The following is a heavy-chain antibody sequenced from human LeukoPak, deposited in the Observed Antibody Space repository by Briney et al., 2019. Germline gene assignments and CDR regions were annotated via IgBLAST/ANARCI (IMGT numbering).Heavy chain of an antibody. V-gene: IGHV4-31*03. CDR2: IYYSGST. CDR3: ARDENVEMATITFGV. CDR1: GGSISSGGYY. Sequence: SETLSLTCTVSGGSISSGGYYWSWIRQHPGKGLEWIGYIYYSGSTYYNPSLKSRVTISVDTSKNQFSLKLSSVTAADTAVYYCARDENVEMATITFGVWGQGTLVTVSS. J-gene: IGHJ4*02. D-gene: IGHD5-24*01.